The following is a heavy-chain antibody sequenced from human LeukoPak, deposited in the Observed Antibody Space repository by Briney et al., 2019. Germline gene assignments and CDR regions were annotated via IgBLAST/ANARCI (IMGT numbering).Heavy chain of an antibody. CDR2: IYYSGST. V-gene: IGHV4-39*01. CDR1: GGSISSSRYY. Sequence: SETLSLTCTVSGGSISSSRYYWGWIRQPPGKGLEWIGSIYYSGSTYYNPSLKSRVTISVDTSKNQFSLKLSSVTAADTAVYYCERTLWFGEPYTLYYFDYWGQGTLVTVSS. J-gene: IGHJ4*02. D-gene: IGHD3-10*01. CDR3: ERTLWFGEPYTLYYFDY.